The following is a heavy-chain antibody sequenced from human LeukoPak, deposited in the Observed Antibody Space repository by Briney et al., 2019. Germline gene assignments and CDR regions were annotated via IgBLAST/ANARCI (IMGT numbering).Heavy chain of an antibody. CDR2: ISDSGNT. Sequence: GGSLRLSCAASGFTLSSYAMSWVRQAPGKGLEWVSAISDSGNTYHADSVKGRFTISRDSSKNTLLLQMNRLRPEDAAVYYCAKAPVTTCRGAYCYPFDYWGQGTLVTVSS. J-gene: IGHJ4*02. CDR3: AKAPVTTCRGAYCYPFDY. D-gene: IGHD2-21*01. CDR1: GFTLSSYA. V-gene: IGHV3-23*01.